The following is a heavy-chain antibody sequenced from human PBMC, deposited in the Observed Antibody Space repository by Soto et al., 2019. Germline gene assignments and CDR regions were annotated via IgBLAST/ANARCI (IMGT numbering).Heavy chain of an antibody. CDR1: RVAFSKFI. J-gene: IGHJ6*02. D-gene: IGHD6-19*01. Sequence: QAQLEQSGGEVKKPGSSVKVSCKASRVAFSKFIVTWVRQAPGLGLEWVGGIIPIFGTATYAQKFQGRVTITADESTSTSYMEVNNLRSEDTAVYYCAKVRYSSARGYYYGMDVWGQGTPVTVSS. CDR3: AKVRYSSARGYYYGMDV. V-gene: IGHV1-69*01. CDR2: IIPIFGTA.